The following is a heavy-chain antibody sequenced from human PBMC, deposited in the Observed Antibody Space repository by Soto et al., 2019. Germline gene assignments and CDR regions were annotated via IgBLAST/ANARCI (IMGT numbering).Heavy chain of an antibody. Sequence: AASVKVSCKVSGYTLTELSMHWVRQAPGKGLEWMGGFDPEDGETIYAQKFQGRVTMTEDTSTDTAYMELSSLRSEDTAVYYCATEGDIVATIRTWSFDYWGQGTLVTVSS. J-gene: IGHJ4*02. CDR1: GYTLTELS. V-gene: IGHV1-24*01. D-gene: IGHD5-12*01. CDR3: ATEGDIVATIRTWSFDY. CDR2: FDPEDGET.